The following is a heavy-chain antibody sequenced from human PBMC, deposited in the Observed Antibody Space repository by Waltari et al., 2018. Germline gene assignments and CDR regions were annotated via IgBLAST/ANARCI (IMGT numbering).Heavy chain of an antibody. CDR3: AREEGDDKEPDDY. Sequence: QVQLVQSGAEVKKPGASVKVSCKASGYTFTSYYMHWVRQAPGQGLEWMGIINPSGGSTSYAHKFQGRVTMTRDTSTSTVYMELSSLRSEDTVVYYCAREEGDDKEPDDYWGQGTLVTVSS. CDR1: GYTFTSYY. V-gene: IGHV1-46*01. J-gene: IGHJ4*02. D-gene: IGHD3-16*01. CDR2: INPSGGST.